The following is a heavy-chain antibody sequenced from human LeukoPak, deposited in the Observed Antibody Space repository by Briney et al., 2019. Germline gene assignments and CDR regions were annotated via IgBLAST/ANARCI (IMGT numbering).Heavy chain of an antibody. CDR3: ARDYWFGELLSNFDY. J-gene: IGHJ4*02. V-gene: IGHV1-2*02. CDR2: INPNSGGT. D-gene: IGHD3-10*01. Sequence: ASVKVSCKASGYTFTGYYMHWVRQAPGQGLEWMGWINPNSGGTNYAQKFQGRVTMTRDTSISTAYMELSRLRSDDTAVYYCARDYWFGELLSNFDYWGRGTLVTVSS. CDR1: GYTFTGYY.